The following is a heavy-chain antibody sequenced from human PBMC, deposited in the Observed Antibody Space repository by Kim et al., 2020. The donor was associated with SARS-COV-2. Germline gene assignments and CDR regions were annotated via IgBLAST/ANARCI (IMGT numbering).Heavy chain of an antibody. CDR2: ISAGSGYT. J-gene: IGHJ5*02. CDR3: ARDLHIVATATLSWFDP. V-gene: IGHV1-3*01. Sequence: ASVKVSCKASGYTFTSYAVHWVRQAPGQRLEWMGWISAGSGYTRYSQKFQGRVTITSDTSASTTYMELSSLRSEDTAVYYCARDLHIVATATLSWFDPWGQGTLVTVSS. CDR1: GYTFTSYA. D-gene: IGHD2-15*01.